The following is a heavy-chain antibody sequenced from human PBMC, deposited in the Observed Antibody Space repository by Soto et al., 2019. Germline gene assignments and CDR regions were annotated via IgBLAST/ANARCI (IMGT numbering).Heavy chain of an antibody. Sequence: PGGSLRLSCAASGFTFSSYSMNWVRQAPGKGLEWVSYISSSSSTIYYADSVKGRFTISRDNAKNSLYLQMNSLRAEDTAVYYCARDAYGDYQYYFDYWGQGTLVTVSS. CDR2: ISSSSSTI. CDR3: ARDAYGDYQYYFDY. D-gene: IGHD4-17*01. J-gene: IGHJ4*02. V-gene: IGHV3-48*01. CDR1: GFTFSSYS.